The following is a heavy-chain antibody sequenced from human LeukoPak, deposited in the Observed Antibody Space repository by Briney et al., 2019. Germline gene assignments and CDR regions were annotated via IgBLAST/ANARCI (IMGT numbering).Heavy chain of an antibody. CDR3: SGHGSSSY. CDR1: GFIFSENA. Sequence: GGSLRLSCATSGFIFSENALSWFRQAPGKGLEWVSDIRSTGDTYYAESVKGRFTISRDNSKNTLYLQMNSLRADDTALYYASGHGSSSYWGQGTLVTVSS. V-gene: IGHV3-23*01. CDR2: IRSTGDT. D-gene: IGHD6-13*01. J-gene: IGHJ4*02.